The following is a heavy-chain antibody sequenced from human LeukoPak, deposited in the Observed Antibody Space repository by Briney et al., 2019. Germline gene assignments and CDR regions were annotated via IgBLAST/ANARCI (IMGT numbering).Heavy chain of an antibody. CDR3: AREDGRYSGSYYGGY. CDR2: ISSSSSYI. V-gene: IGHV3-21*01. CDR1: GFTFSSYS. Sequence: GGSLRLSCAASGFTFSSYSMNWVRQAPGKGLEWVSYISSSSSYIYYADPVKGRFTISRDNAKNSLYLQMNSLRAEDTAVYYCAREDGRYSGSYYGGYWGQGTLVTVSS. J-gene: IGHJ4*02. D-gene: IGHD1-26*01.